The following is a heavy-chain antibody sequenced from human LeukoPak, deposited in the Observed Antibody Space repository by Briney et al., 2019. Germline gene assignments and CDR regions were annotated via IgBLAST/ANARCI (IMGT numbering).Heavy chain of an antibody. V-gene: IGHV3-23*01. Sequence: GGSLRLSCTASGFTFSSYGMSWVRQAPGKGLDWVSAISGSGGSTYYADSVKGRFSISRDNSKNSLYLQMNSLRAEDTALYHCAREMGVSGGDAFDIWGQGTMVTVSS. CDR2: ISGSGGST. CDR1: GFTFSSYG. D-gene: IGHD3-10*01. CDR3: AREMGVSGGDAFDI. J-gene: IGHJ3*02.